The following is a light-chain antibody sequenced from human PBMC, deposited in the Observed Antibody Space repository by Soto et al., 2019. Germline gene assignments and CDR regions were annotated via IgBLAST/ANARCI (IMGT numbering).Light chain of an antibody. CDR1: SSDVGGYNY. V-gene: IGLV2-8*01. Sequence: QSALTQPPSASGSPGQSVAISCTGTSSDVGGYNYVSWYQQHPGKAPKLMIYEVNKRPSGVPDRFSGSESGNTASLTVSGLQAEDEADYYCSSYAGSSNVFGTATKVTVL. CDR2: EVN. J-gene: IGLJ1*01. CDR3: SSYAGSSNV.